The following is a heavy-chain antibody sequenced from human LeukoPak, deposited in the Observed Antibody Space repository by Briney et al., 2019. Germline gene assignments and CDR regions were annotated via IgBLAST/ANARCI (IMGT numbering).Heavy chain of an antibody. J-gene: IGHJ3*02. D-gene: IGHD3-3*01. V-gene: IGHV4-61*02. CDR3: ARDRGNYDFWSGAGAAFDI. Sequence: PSETLSLTCTVSGGSISSGSYYWSWIRQPAGKGLEWIGRIYTSGSTNYNPSLKSRVTISVDRSKNQFSLKLSSVTAADTAVYYCARDRGNYDFWSGAGAAFDIWGQGTMVTVSS. CDR2: IYTSGST. CDR1: GGSISSGSYY.